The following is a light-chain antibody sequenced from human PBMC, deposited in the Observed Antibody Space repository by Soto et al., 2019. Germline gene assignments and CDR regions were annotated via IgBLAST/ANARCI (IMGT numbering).Light chain of an antibody. J-gene: IGKJ3*01. V-gene: IGKV1-39*01. Sequence: DIQMTQSPSSLSASVGDKITITCRASQSISSHLNWYQQKPGKAPKLLIYAASSLQSGVPSRFSGSGSWTDFSLTISSLQPDDFATYYCQQSYSTLFTFGPGTKVDVK. CDR3: QQSYSTLFT. CDR2: AAS. CDR1: QSISSH.